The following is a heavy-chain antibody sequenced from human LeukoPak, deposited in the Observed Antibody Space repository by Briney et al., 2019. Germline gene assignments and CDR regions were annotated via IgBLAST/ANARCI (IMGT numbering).Heavy chain of an antibody. CDR3: ARDRLGGDLTGESLY. CDR1: GYPFDNFG. D-gene: IGHD4-17*01. Sequence: ASVKVSCKASGYPFDNFGLTWVRQAPGQGLEWMGWISTYNGNTHYAQKFRGRLTMTTDTSTTTAYFELRSLKSDDTAVYYCARDRLGGDLTGESLYWGQGTLVTVFS. CDR2: ISTYNGNT. V-gene: IGHV1-18*01. J-gene: IGHJ4*02.